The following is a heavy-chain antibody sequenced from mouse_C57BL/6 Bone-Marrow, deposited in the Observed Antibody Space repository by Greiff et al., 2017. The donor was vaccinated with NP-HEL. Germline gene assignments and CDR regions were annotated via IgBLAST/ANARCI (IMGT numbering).Heavy chain of an antibody. V-gene: IGHV1-69*01. CDR2: IDPSDSYT. J-gene: IGHJ2*01. CDR1: GYTFTSYW. CDR3: AREGGNYLYYFDY. D-gene: IGHD2-1*01. Sequence: QVQLQQPGAELVMPGASVKLSCKASGYTFTSYWMHWVKQRPGQGLEWIGEIDPSDSYTNYNQKFKGKSTLTVDKSSSTAYMQLSSLTSEDSAVYYCAREGGNYLYYFDYWGQGTTLTVSS.